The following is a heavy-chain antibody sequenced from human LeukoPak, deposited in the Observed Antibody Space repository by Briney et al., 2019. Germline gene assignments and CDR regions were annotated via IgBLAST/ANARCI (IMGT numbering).Heavy chain of an antibody. J-gene: IGHJ4*02. Sequence: GGSLTLSCAASRFTFNRYAMSWVRQAPGKGLEWVAAISGSGGNTYYAGSVKSRFTISIDNSKNTLYLKMNSLRGEDTAVYYCAKGIGYCSSTNCSISPFDYWGQGTLVTVSS. V-gene: IGHV3-23*01. CDR1: RFTFNRYA. CDR2: ISGSGGNT. CDR3: AKGIGYCSSTNCSISPFDY. D-gene: IGHD2-2*01.